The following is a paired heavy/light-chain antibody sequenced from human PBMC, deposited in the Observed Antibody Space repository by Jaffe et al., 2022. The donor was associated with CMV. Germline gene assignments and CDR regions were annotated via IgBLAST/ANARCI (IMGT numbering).Heavy chain of an antibody. CDR1: GGSFSGYY. CDR3: ARARIRGYYRNYYYYYYMDV. Sequence: QVQLQQWGAGLLKPSETLSLTCAVYGGSFSGYYWSWIRQPPGKGLEWIGEINHSGSTNYNPSLKSRVTISVDTSKNQFSLKLSSVTAADTAVYYCARARIRGYYRNYYYYYYMDVWGKGTTVTVSS. D-gene: IGHD3-3*02. CDR2: INHSGST. V-gene: IGHV4-34*01. J-gene: IGHJ6*03.
Light chain of an antibody. CDR1: SLRSYY. J-gene: IGLJ1*01. Sequence: SSELTQDPAVSVALGQTVRITCQGDSLRSYYASWYQQKPGQAPVLVIYGKNNRPSGIPDRFSGSSSGNTASLTITGAQAEDEADYYCNSRDSSGNHGVFGTGTKVTVL. V-gene: IGLV3-19*01. CDR3: NSRDSSGNHGV. CDR2: GKN.